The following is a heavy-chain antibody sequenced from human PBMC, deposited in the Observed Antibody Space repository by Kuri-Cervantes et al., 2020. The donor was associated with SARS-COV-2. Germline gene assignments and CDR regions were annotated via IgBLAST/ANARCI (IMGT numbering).Heavy chain of an antibody. CDR3: ARDSEGSTAVRPGYFYGMDV. J-gene: IGHJ6*02. CDR1: GFIFRSYG. Sequence: GESLKISCAASGFIFRSYGMHWVRQAPGKGLEWVAIIWNDGSNKFYGDSVRGRFTISRDNSKNTLYLQMNSLRAEDTAVYYCARDSEGSTAVRPGYFYGMDVWGQGTTVTVSS. V-gene: IGHV3-33*01. D-gene: IGHD6-6*01. CDR2: IWNDGSNK.